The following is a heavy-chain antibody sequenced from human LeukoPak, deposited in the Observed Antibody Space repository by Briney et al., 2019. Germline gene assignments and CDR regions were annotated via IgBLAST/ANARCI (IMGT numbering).Heavy chain of an antibody. CDR2: INPNSGVT. CDR3: ARDNREVRGGDCFDV. CDR1: GYTFTDYY. V-gene: IGHV1-2*02. D-gene: IGHD2-21*02. Sequence: ASEKVSCKASGYTFTDYYIHWVRQAPGQGLEWMGWINPNSGVTNYAQKFQGRVTMTRDTSITTAYLELSRLRSDDTAVYYCARDNREVRGGDCFDVWGKGTTVTVSS. J-gene: IGHJ6*04.